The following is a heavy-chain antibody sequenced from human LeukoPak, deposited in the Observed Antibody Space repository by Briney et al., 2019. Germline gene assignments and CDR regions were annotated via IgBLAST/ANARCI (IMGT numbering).Heavy chain of an antibody. CDR3: ARGRVSSSTWYSTYYYYFYMDV. Sequence: PSETLSLTCSVSDDSITMYYWTWIRQPPGKGLEWIGYVDHTGSTNFNPSLNGRVSISRDTTKNLFSLRLRSVTAADTAVYFCARGRVSSSTWYSTYYYYFYMDVWGKGTTVTVSS. CDR2: VDHTGST. J-gene: IGHJ6*03. D-gene: IGHD1-1*01. CDR1: DDSITMYY. V-gene: IGHV4-59*01.